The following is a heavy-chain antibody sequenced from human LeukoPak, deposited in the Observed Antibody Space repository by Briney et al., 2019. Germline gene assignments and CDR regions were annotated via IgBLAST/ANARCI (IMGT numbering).Heavy chain of an antibody. CDR2: IYYSGST. V-gene: IGHV4-59*12. D-gene: IGHD6-13*01. J-gene: IGHJ3*02. Sequence: SETLSLTCTVSGGSISSYYWSWIRQPPGKGLEWIGYIYYSGSTNYNPSLKSRVTISVDKSKNQFSLKLSSVTAADTAVYYCARDLSSSSWGGGAFDIWGQGTMVTVSS. CDR1: GGSISSYY. CDR3: ARDLSSSSWGGGAFDI.